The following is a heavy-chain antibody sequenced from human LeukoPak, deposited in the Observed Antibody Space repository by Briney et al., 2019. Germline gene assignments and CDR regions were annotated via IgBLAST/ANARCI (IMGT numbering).Heavy chain of an antibody. J-gene: IGHJ5*02. CDR1: ESTFRSNW. D-gene: IGHD5-24*01. CDR3: ARDEYRSRWLHP. V-gene: IGHV3-7*01. Sequence: GGSRSLPCAASESTFRSNWRSWARLAQGKGLEWVANIKGDGSEKWYADSVKGRFTISRDNAQNSVHLQMNSLRAEDTAVYHCARDEYRSRWLHPWGQGTLVTVTS. CDR2: IKGDGSEK.